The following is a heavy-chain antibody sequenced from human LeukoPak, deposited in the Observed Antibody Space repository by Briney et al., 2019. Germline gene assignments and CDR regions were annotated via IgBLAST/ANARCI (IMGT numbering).Heavy chain of an antibody. CDR1: GGSFSGYY. CDR2: INHSGST. Sequence: SETLSLTCAVYGGSFSGYYWSWIRQPPGKGLEWIGEINHSGSTNYNPSLKSRVTISVDTSKNQFSLKLSSVTAADTAVYYCASFRRYYYDSSGYSRNWFDPWGQGTLVTVSS. J-gene: IGHJ5*02. D-gene: IGHD3-22*01. CDR3: ASFRRYYYDSSGYSRNWFDP. V-gene: IGHV4-34*01.